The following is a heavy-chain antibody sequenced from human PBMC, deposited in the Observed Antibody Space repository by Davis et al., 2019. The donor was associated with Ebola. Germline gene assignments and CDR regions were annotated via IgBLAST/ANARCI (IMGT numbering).Heavy chain of an antibody. CDR2: IDPSDSYA. V-gene: IGHV5-10-1*01. J-gene: IGHJ4*02. CDR1: GYSFSNYW. D-gene: IGHD2-21*02. Sequence: GGSLRLSCKASGYSFSNYWITWVRQMPGKGLEWLARIDPSDSYANYSPSFQGHITISADKSISTAYLQWRSLKASDTAIYYCAVTCGGDCYTFDYWGQGTLVTVSS. CDR3: AVTCGGDCYTFDY.